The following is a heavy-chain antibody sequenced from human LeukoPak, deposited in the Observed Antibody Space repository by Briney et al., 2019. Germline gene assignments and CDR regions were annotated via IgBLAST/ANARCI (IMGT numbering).Heavy chain of an antibody. V-gene: IGHV4-4*02. CDR3: ARGMWFDTLFSAFDV. J-gene: IGHJ3*01. CDR2: IYHTGST. CDR1: GDSISSRNW. D-gene: IGHD3-10*01. Sequence: PSETLSLTCSVSGDSISSRNWWTWVRQTPEKGLEGIGEIYHTGSTNYNPSVESRVTISIDKSKNQLSLMLNSVTAADTALYYCARGMWFDTLFSAFDVWGQGTVVSVSS.